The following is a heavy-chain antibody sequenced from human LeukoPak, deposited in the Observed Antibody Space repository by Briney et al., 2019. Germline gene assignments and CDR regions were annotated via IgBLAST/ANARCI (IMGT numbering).Heavy chain of an antibody. CDR2: MNPNTGDT. CDR3: ARVPRRGERFDP. V-gene: IGHV1-8*01. D-gene: IGHD3-10*01. Sequence: ASVKVSCKTSGYTFTTYDINWVRQATGQGLEWMGWMNPNTGDTGYAQKFQGRVTMSRNTSISTAYMELGSLRSDDTAVYYCARVPRRGERFDPWGQGTLVTVSS. J-gene: IGHJ5*02. CDR1: GYTFTTYD.